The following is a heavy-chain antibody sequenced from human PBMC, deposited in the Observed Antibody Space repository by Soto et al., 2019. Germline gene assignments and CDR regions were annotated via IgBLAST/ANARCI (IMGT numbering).Heavy chain of an antibody. J-gene: IGHJ4*02. V-gene: IGHV3-48*02. D-gene: IGHD1-26*01. Sequence: EVRLVESGGGLVQPGGSMRLSCEASGFTFSSSNLNWVRQAPGKGLEWVSYISFSSGNIYYADSVKGRFTISRDNAKNSLYLQMNSLRDEDTAVYYCARAPGESGSYYGLFDYWGQRTLVTVSS. CDR1: GFTFSSSN. CDR3: ARAPGESGSYYGLFDY. CDR2: ISFSSGNI.